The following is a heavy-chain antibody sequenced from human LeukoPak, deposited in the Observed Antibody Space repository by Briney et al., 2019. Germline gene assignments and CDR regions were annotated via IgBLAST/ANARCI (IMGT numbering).Heavy chain of an antibody. CDR3: ARSNPLYYYMDV. V-gene: IGHV3-20*04. CDR1: GFTFDDYG. Sequence: PGGSLRLSCAASGFTFDDYGMSWVRQAPGKGLEWVSGINWNGGSTGYADSVKGRFTISRDNAKNSLYLQMNSLRAEDTALYYFARSNPLYYYMDVWGKGTTVTVSS. D-gene: IGHD4-11*01. CDR2: INWNGGST. J-gene: IGHJ6*03.